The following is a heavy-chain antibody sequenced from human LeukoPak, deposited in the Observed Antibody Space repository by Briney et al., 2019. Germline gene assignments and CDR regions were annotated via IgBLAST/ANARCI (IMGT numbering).Heavy chain of an antibody. CDR2: ISSSGSTI. Sequence: QPGGSLRLSCEASGFTFSSNEMNWVRQAPGKGLEWVSYISSSGSTIYYADSVKGRFTISRDNAKNSLYLRMNSLRAEDTAVYYCARDRASGVGAGRGWFDPWGQGTLVTVSS. V-gene: IGHV3-48*03. CDR3: ARDRASGVGAGRGWFDP. J-gene: IGHJ5*02. D-gene: IGHD1-26*01. CDR1: GFTFSSNE.